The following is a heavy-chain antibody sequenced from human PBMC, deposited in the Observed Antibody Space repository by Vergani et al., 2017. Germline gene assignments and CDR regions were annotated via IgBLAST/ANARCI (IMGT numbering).Heavy chain of an antibody. CDR3: ARGQYYYYSMDV. Sequence: QLQLQESGSGLVKPSQTLSLTCAVSGGSTSSGGYSWSWIRQPPGKGLEWIGYIYHSGSTYYNPSLKSRVTISVDRSKNQFSLKLSSVTAADTAVYYCARGQYYYYSMDVWGKGTTVTVSS. CDR2: IYHSGST. J-gene: IGHJ6*03. CDR1: GGSTSSGGYS. V-gene: IGHV4-30-2*01.